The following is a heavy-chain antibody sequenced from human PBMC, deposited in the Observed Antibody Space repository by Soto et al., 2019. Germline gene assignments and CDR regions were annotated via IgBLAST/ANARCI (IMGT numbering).Heavy chain of an antibody. Sequence: SGPTLVNPTETLTLTCTFSGFSLSTSGMRVSWIRQAPGKALEWLARIDWDEDRFYSTSLKTRLTISKDTSKNQVVLTMTKMDPVDTATYYCARMRSDYDSSGLDYWGQVILVTVSS. V-gene: IGHV2-70*04. CDR3: ARMRSDYDSSGLDY. J-gene: IGHJ4*02. D-gene: IGHD3-22*01. CDR2: IDWDEDR. CDR1: GFSLSTSGMR.